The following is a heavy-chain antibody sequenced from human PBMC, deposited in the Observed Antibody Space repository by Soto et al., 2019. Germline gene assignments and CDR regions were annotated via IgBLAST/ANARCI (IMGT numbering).Heavy chain of an antibody. CDR1: GFTVSGNY. CDR3: AKVNDGKFDY. D-gene: IGHD1-1*01. CDR2: LDSGGSA. V-gene: IGHV3-53*01. Sequence: QPGGSLRLSCAASGFTVSGNYMSWVRQAPGTGLEGVSFLDSGGSAFYPDSVKGRFTISRDNSKNTLYLQMNSLTVEDTAVYYCAKVNDGKFDYWGQGTLVTVSS. J-gene: IGHJ4*02.